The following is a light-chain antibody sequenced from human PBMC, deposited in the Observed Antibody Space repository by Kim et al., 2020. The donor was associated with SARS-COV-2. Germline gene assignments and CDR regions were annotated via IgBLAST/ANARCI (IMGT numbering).Light chain of an antibody. CDR3: QVWNSGVV. CDR2: NGT. J-gene: IGLJ2*01. CDR1: TLAAFS. V-gene: IGLV3-21*04. Sequence: SVAPGKTARITCGRDTLAAFSVQWYQQEAGQAPMVVISNGTDRPSGIPERFSGSTSGNTATLTISRVEAGDEADYYCQVWNSGVVFGGGTQLTVL.